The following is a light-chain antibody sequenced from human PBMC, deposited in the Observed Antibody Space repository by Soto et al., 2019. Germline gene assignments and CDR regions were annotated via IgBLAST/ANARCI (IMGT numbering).Light chain of an antibody. Sequence: GDRVTIPCRASQSISSWLAWYQQKPGKAPKLLIYDASSLESGVPSRFSGSGSGTEFTLTISSLQPDDFATYYCQQYNSYSFTFGGGTKVDIK. CDR1: QSISSW. CDR3: QQYNSYSFT. J-gene: IGKJ4*01. V-gene: IGKV1-5*01. CDR2: DAS.